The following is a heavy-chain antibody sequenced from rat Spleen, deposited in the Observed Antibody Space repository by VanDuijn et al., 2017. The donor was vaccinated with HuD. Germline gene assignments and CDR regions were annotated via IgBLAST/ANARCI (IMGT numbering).Heavy chain of an antibody. D-gene: IGHD1-10*01. CDR2: MYYDGDT. CDR3: ATAEQLLFDN. V-gene: IGHV2-63*01. Sequence: QVQLKESGPGLVQSSQTLSLTCTIAGFSLTSYSVHWVRLPPGKGLEWMGRMYYDGDTAYNSTLKSRLSISRDTSKNQVFLKMNSLQSEDTTTYYCATAEQLLFDNWGQGVMVTVSS. J-gene: IGHJ2*01. CDR1: GFSLTSYS.